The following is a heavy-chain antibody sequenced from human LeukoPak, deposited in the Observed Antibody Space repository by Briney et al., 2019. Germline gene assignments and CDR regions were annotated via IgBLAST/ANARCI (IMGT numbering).Heavy chain of an antibody. D-gene: IGHD1-14*01. CDR2: IYQTTT. Sequence: SETLSLTCTVSGDSMSSYFWTWVRQFPGKGLEWVGYIYQTTTTYNPSLKGRATISADMSQNQLSLKVTSVTAADTAVYYCARNFPGRTEDVWGQRDHGHRLL. CDR1: GDSMSSYF. V-gene: IGHV4-59*01. CDR3: ARNFPGRTEDV. J-gene: IGHJ6*01.